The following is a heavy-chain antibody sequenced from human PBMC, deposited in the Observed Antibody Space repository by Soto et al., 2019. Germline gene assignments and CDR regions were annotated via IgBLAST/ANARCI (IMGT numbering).Heavy chain of an antibody. J-gene: IGHJ3*02. D-gene: IGHD3-3*02. CDR1: GFIFSSYT. CDR3: VKDGYIFGYSAFEI. CDR2: ISSNGENT. V-gene: IGHV3-64D*06. Sequence: PGGSLRLSCSSSGFIFSSYTMYWVRHAPGKGLKYVSAISSNGENTYDTDSVKGRFTISRDNSKKTLYLQMSSLRPEDTAVYYCVKDGYIFGYSAFEIWGRGTMVTVSS.